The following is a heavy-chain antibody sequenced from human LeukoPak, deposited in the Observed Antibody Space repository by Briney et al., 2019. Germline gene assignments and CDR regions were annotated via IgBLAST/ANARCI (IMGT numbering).Heavy chain of an antibody. V-gene: IGHV1-2*02. CDR2: INPNSGGA. D-gene: IGHD2-2*01. J-gene: IGHJ4*02. CDR3: ARDRTKYCSSTSCPLDY. CDR1: GYTFSGYY. Sequence: ASVKVTCKTSGYTFSGYYMHWVRQASGQGLEWMGWINPNSGGANYAQKLQGRVTMTRDTSISTAYMELSRLRSDDTAVYYCARDRTKYCSSTSCPLDYWGQGTLVTVSS.